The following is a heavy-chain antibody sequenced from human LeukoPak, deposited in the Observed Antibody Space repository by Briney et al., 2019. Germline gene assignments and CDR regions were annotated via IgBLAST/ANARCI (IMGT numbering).Heavy chain of an antibody. V-gene: IGHV1-2*02. CDR1: GYTFTSYA. CDR3: ARENKYSSGWYAGYYFDC. Sequence: ASVKVSCKASGYTFTSYAMNWVRQAPGQGLEWMGWINPNSGGTNYAQKFQGRVTMTRDTSISTAYMELSRLRSDDTAVYYCARENKYSSGWYAGYYFDCWGQGTLVTVSS. J-gene: IGHJ4*02. CDR2: INPNSGGT. D-gene: IGHD6-19*01.